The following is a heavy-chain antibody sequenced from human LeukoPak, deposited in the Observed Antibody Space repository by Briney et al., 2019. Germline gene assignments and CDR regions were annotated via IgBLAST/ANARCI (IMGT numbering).Heavy chain of an antibody. CDR1: GITFSAYA. D-gene: IGHD3/OR15-3a*01. Sequence: GGSLRLSCAASGITFSAYAMMWVRQAPGKGLEWVSSIVATYEGTFYADSVQGRFIISRDNSESAVSLQMNSLRAEDTAVYYCARGKAGGLVDLFDPWGQGTLVTVSS. CDR3: ARGKAGGLVDLFDP. V-gene: IGHV3-23*01. CDR2: IVATYEGT. J-gene: IGHJ5*02.